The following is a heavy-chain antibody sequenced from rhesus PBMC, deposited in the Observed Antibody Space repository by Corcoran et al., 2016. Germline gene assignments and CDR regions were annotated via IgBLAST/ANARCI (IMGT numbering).Heavy chain of an antibody. CDR1: GGSFSSYW. CDR3: ARGIAAGPYFDY. V-gene: IGHV4-80*01. Sequence: QVQLQESGPGLVKPSETLSLTCAVSGGSFSSYWWSWIRQPPGKGLEWIGEINGNSGSTNYNPSLKSRVTISKDASKNQFSLKLSSVTAADTAVYYCARGIAAGPYFDYWGQGVLVTVSS. D-gene: IGHD6-13*01. J-gene: IGHJ4*01. CDR2: INGNSGST.